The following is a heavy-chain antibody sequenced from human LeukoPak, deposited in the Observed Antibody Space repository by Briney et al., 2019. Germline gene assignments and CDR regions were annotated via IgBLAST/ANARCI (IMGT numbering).Heavy chain of an antibody. J-gene: IGHJ4*02. V-gene: IGHV4-30-2*01. CDR1: GGSISSGGYS. CDR3: ARGQGTVTTH. D-gene: IGHD4-17*01. Sequence: PSDTLSLTCAVSGGSISSGGYSWSWIRQPPGKGLEWIGYIYHSGSTYYNPSLKSRVTISVDRSKNQFSLKLSSVTAADTAVYYCARGQGTVTTHWGQGTLVTVSS. CDR2: IYHSGST.